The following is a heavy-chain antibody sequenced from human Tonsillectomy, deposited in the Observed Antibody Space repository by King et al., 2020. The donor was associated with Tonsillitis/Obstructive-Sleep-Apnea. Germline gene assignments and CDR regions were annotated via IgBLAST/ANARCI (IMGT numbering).Heavy chain of an antibody. CDR3: ARGGYCSSTSCYRPPTPMDV. CDR2: INWNGGST. Sequence: VQLVESGGGVVRPGGSLRLSCAASGFTFDDYGMSWVRQAPGKGLEWVSDINWNGGSTGYADSVKGRFTISRDNAKNSLYLQMNSLRAEDTALLYCARGGYCSSTSCYRPPTPMDVWGKGTTVTVSP. D-gene: IGHD2-2*02. V-gene: IGHV3-20*04. CDR1: GFTFDDYG. J-gene: IGHJ6*04.